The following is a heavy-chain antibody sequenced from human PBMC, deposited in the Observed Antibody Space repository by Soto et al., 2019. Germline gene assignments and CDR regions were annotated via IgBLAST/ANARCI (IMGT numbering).Heavy chain of an antibody. CDR3: ARGRRRTTVTPSYYYYYMDV. J-gene: IGHJ6*03. D-gene: IGHD4-17*01. CDR1: GYTFTGYY. CDR2: INPNSGGT. Sequence: ASVKVSCKASGYTFTGYYMHWVRQAPGQGLEWMGWINPNSGGTNYAQKFQGWVTMTRDTSISTAYMELSRLRSDDTAVYYCARGRRRTTVTPSYYYYYMDVWGKGTTVTVS. V-gene: IGHV1-2*04.